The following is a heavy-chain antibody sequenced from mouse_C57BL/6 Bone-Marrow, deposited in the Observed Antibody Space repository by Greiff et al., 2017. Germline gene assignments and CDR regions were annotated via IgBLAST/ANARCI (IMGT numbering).Heavy chain of an antibody. CDR1: GYTFTSYG. J-gene: IGHJ3*01. CDR2: IYPRSGNT. CDR3: ARGCPWFAY. Sequence: VKLMESGAELARPGASVKLSCKASGYTFTSYGISWVKQRTGPGLEWIGEIYPRSGNTYSNEKFKGKATLTADKSSSTAYMELRSLTSEDSAVXFCARGCPWFAYWGEGTLVTVSA. V-gene: IGHV1-81*01.